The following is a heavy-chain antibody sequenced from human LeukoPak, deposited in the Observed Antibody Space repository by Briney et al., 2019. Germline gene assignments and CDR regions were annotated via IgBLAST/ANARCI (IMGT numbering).Heavy chain of an antibody. CDR3: SRLCGLYYFDY. D-gene: IGHD2-2*01. J-gene: IGHJ4*02. CDR2: IYYSGST. Sequence: SETLSLTCTVSGGSISSYYWSWIRQPPGKGLEWIGYIYYSGSTNYNPSLKSRVTISVDTSKNQFSLKLSSVTAADTAVYYCSRLCGLYYFDYWGQGTLVTVSS. V-gene: IGHV4-59*01. CDR1: GGSISSYY.